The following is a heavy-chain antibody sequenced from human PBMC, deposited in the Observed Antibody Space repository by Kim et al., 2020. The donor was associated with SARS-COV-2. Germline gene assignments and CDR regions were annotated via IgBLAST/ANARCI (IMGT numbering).Heavy chain of an antibody. CDR1: GGSFSGYY. Sequence: SETLSLTCAVYGGSFSGYYWSWIRQPPGKGLEWIGEINHSGSTNYNPSLKSRVTISVDTSKNQFSLKLSSVTAADTAVHYCARGRYSSSWYGSRNWFDP. V-gene: IGHV4-34*01. J-gene: IGHJ5*02. CDR3: ARGRYSSSWYGSRNWFDP. D-gene: IGHD6-13*01. CDR2: INHSGST.